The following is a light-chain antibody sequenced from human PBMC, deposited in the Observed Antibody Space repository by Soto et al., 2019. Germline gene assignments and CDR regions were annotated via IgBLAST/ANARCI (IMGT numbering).Light chain of an antibody. CDR3: QQYYSYPWT. V-gene: IGKV1-8*01. CDR2: AAS. J-gene: IGKJ1*01. Sequence: AIRMTQTPSSFSASTGDRVTITCRASQGISSYLAWYQQKPGKAPKILIYAASTSQTGVPSRFSGSGSVTDFTLTISCLQSEDFATYYCQQYYSYPWTFGRGTKVDIK. CDR1: QGISSY.